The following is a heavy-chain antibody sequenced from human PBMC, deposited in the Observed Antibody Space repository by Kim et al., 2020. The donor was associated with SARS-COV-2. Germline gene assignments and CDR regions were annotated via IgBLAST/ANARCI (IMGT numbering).Heavy chain of an antibody. CDR3: ASTGDRVY. CDR2: SGST. D-gene: IGHD7-27*01. Sequence: SGSTYYHPSLKSRVTISVDTSKNQFSLKLSSVTAADTAVYYCASTGDRVYWGQGTLVTVSS. J-gene: IGHJ4*02. V-gene: IGHV4-39*01.